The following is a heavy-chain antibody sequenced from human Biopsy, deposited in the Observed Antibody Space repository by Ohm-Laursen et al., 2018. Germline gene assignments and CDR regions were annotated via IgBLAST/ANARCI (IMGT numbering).Heavy chain of an antibody. V-gene: IGHV4-39*01. D-gene: IGHD3-22*01. CDR1: GFTVSTTY. CDR2: IFYRGST. Sequence: ESLRLSCAASGFTVSTTYMSWVRQPPGKGLEWIGSIFYRGSTHYKPSLKSRVNISVDTSKNKFSLKMNSVTAADTAVYYCARDYDTSGYYYVSWGQGTLVTASS. CDR3: ARDYDTSGYYYVS. J-gene: IGHJ5*02.